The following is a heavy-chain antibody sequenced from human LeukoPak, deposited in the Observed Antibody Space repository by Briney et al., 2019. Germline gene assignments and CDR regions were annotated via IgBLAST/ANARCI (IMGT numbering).Heavy chain of an antibody. Sequence: SETLSLTCTVSGGSISSYYCSWIRQPPGKGLEWIGYIYYSGSTNYNPSLKSRVTMSVDTSKNQFSLKLSPVTAADTAVYYCARGEDSRGIGIAAAPLPLFDYWGQGTLVTVSS. D-gene: IGHD6-13*01. CDR1: GGSISSYY. V-gene: IGHV4-59*01. CDR3: ARGEDSRGIGIAAAPLPLFDY. J-gene: IGHJ4*02. CDR2: IYYSGST.